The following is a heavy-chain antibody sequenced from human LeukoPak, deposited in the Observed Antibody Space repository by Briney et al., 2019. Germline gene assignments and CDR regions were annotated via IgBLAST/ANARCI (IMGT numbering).Heavy chain of an antibody. CDR3: TGNYYGSGSYADFDY. Sequence: PGGSLLLSCAASGFTFSSYAMHWVRQAPGKGLEWVAAISYDGSNKYYAESVKGRFTISRDNSKNTLYLQMNSLSPEGTTVYYCTGNYYGSGSYADFDYWGQGTLVTVSS. CDR1: GFTFSSYA. J-gene: IGHJ4*02. CDR2: ISYDGSNK. D-gene: IGHD3-10*01. V-gene: IGHV3-30*03.